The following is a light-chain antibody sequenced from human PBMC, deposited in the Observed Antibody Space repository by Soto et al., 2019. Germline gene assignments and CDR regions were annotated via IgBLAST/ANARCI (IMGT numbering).Light chain of an antibody. V-gene: IGKV1-5*03. Sequence: DIQMTQSPSTLSASLGDRVTITCRASQTISAWVAWYQQKPGKAPKLLIYKTSSLESGVPPRFSGSGSGTEFTLTISSLQPDDSATYYCQQYHSYSWT. CDR3: QQYHSYSWT. CDR2: KTS. CDR1: QTISAW. J-gene: IGKJ1*01.